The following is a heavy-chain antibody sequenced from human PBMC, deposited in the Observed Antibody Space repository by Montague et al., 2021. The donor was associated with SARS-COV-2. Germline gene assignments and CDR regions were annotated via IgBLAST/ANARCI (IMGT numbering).Heavy chain of an antibody. CDR3: ARMDILTAYPDDY. D-gene: IGHD3-9*01. CDR2: IRGSGGST. J-gene: IGHJ4*02. Sequence: RSLSLAASGFSFSFYAMSWVRQAPGKGLEWVSGIRGSGGSTYYADSVKGRFTISRDNSKNTLYLQMNSLRAGDTAVYYCARMDILTAYPDDYWGQGTLVTVSS. CDR1: GFSFSFYA. V-gene: IGHV3-23*01.